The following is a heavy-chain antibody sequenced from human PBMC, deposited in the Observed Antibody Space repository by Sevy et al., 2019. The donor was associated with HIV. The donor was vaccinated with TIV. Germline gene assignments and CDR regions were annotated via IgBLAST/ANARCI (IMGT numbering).Heavy chain of an antibody. CDR2: INPNSDGT. CDR3: ARGETLWSPFYALDV. D-gene: IGHD3-3*01. J-gene: IGHJ6*02. Sequence: AAVKVSCKASAYTFTGYFIHWVGQAPGQGLEWMGWINPNSDGTNYAEKFAGRVTMTSDTSISTAYMELKRLRSVDTAVYYCARGETLWSPFYALDVWGQGTQVAVSS. CDR1: AYTFTGYF. V-gene: IGHV1-2*02.